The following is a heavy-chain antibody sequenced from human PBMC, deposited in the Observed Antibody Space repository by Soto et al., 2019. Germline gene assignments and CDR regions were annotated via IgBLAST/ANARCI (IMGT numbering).Heavy chain of an antibody. Sequence: ASETLSLTCDVSGYSISSGYYWGWIRQPPGEGLEWIGSVHHSGGTYYNPSLRSRVTISVDMSKNQVSLKLSSVTAADTAVYYCARESTYDFWSGYYRHNWFDPWGQGTLVTVSS. CDR3: ARESTYDFWSGYYRHNWFDP. CDR2: VHHSGGT. J-gene: IGHJ5*02. CDR1: GYSISSGYY. V-gene: IGHV4-38-2*02. D-gene: IGHD3-3*01.